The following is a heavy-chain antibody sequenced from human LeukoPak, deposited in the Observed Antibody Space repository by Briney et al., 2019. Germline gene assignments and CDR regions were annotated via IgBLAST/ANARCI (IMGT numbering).Heavy chain of an antibody. D-gene: IGHD3-3*01. J-gene: IGHJ5*02. V-gene: IGHV4-30-4*08. CDR2: IYYRGTT. CDR1: GGSISSGDYY. Sequence: PSQTLSLTCTVSGGSISSGDYYWSWIRQPPGKGLEWIGYIYYRGTTYYNPSLKSRVTISVDTSKNQFSLMLSSVTAADTAVYYCAREYRYDFWSGYPGRFDPWGQGTLVTVSS. CDR3: AREYRYDFWSGYPGRFDP.